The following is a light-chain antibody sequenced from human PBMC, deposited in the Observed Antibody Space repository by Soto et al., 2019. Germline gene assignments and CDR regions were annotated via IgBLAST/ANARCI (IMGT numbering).Light chain of an antibody. CDR3: QSYDSSLSGFYV. CDR1: SSNIGAGYD. CDR2: GNS. Sequence: QSIGTQPAKVALAPGQRVTISCTGSSSNIGAGYDVHWYQQLPGTAPKLLIYGNSNRPSGVPDRFSGSKSGTSASLAITGLQAEDEADYYCQSYDSSLSGFYVFGTGTKVTVL. V-gene: IGLV1-40*02. J-gene: IGLJ1*01.